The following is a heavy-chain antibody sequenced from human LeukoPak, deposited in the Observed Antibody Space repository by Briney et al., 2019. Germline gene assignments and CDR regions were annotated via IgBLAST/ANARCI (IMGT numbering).Heavy chain of an antibody. CDR1: GASISSYY. CDR3: ARYNTGQSSFDY. CDR2: IYSSGST. V-gene: IGHV4-4*07. D-gene: IGHD6-19*01. J-gene: IGHJ4*02. Sequence: PSETLSLTFSVSGASISSYYWSWIRQAAGEGLEWIGRIYSSGSTNYNPSLKSRLTMSVDTSKNQFSLILRSVTAADTAVYYCARYNTGQSSFDYWGQGTLVTVSS.